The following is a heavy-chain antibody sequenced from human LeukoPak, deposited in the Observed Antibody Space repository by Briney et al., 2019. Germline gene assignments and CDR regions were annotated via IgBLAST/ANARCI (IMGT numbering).Heavy chain of an antibody. CDR2: ISSSSSYI. V-gene: IGHV3-21*04. CDR3: AKDPGVVPAHYFDY. Sequence: GGSLRLSCAASGFTFSSYSMNWVRQAPGKGLEWVSSISSSSSYIYYADSVKGRFTISRDNAKNSLYLQMNSLRAEDTAVYYCAKDPGVVPAHYFDYWGQETLVTVSS. CDR1: GFTFSSYS. D-gene: IGHD2-2*01. J-gene: IGHJ4*02.